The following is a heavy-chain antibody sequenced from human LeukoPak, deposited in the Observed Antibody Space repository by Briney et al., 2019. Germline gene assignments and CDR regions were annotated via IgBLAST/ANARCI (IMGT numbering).Heavy chain of an antibody. D-gene: IGHD6-19*01. J-gene: IGHJ3*02. Sequence: SETLSLTCTVSGGSISSYYWSWIRQPPGKGLEWIGYIYNSGSTNYSPPLKSRVTMSVDMSKNQFSLKMRSVTAADTAVYYCASSLMGSSGCSIHIWGQGTMVSVS. V-gene: IGHV4-59*08. CDR3: ASSLMGSSGCSIHI. CDR1: GGSISSYY. CDR2: IYNSGST.